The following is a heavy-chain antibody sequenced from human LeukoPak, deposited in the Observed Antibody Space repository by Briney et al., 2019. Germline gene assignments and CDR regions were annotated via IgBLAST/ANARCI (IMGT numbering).Heavy chain of an antibody. CDR1: GFTFTNYA. Sequence: GASVKVSCKASGFTFTNYAIQWVRQAPGQRLEWMGWINAGNGKTKYSQKFQGRVTITRDTSANTAYMELSSLRSEDTAVHYCARGDTAMAPFDYWGQGTLVTVSS. CDR3: ARGDTAMAPFDY. V-gene: IGHV1-3*01. D-gene: IGHD5-18*01. CDR2: INAGNGKT. J-gene: IGHJ4*02.